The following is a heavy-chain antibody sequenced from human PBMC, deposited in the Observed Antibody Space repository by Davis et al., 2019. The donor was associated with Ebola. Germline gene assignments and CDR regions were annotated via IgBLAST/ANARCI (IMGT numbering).Heavy chain of an antibody. D-gene: IGHD3-16*01. Sequence: PGGSLRLSCAASGFTFSSYGMHWVRQAPGKGLEWVAFIRYDGSNKYYADSVKGRFTISRDNSKNTLYLQMNSLRAEDTAVYYCAKDHDPVGDYFDYWGQGTLVTVSS. J-gene: IGHJ4*02. CDR2: IRYDGSNK. V-gene: IGHV3-30*02. CDR3: AKDHDPVGDYFDY. CDR1: GFTFSSYG.